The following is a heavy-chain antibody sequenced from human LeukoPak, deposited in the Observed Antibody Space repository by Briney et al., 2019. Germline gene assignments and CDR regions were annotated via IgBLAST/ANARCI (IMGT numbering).Heavy chain of an antibody. Sequence: SETLSLTCTVSGGSISSYYWSWIRQPPGKGLEWIGYIYYSGSTNYNPSLKSRVTTSVDTPKNQLSLKLSSVTAADTAVYYCARGYSSNFDHWGQGTLVTVSS. CDR3: ARGYSSNFDH. CDR2: IYYSGST. J-gene: IGHJ4*02. CDR1: GGSISSYY. D-gene: IGHD6-13*01. V-gene: IGHV4-59*01.